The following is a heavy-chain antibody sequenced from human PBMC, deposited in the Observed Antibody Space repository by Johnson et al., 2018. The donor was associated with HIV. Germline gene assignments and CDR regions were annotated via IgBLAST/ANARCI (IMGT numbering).Heavy chain of an antibody. D-gene: IGHD5-24*01. CDR2: LYSSGNT. CDR3: TRSKLQFLAPDAFDL. J-gene: IGHJ3*01. CDR1: GFNVSNNY. V-gene: IGHV3-53*01. Sequence: VQLVESGGGLVQPGGSLGLACVGSGFNVSNNYMSWVRQPPGQGLEWVSTLYSSGNTYYADSVKGRFTISRDSSRNTLYLQIDTLKVEDTAPYYCTRSKLQFLAPDAFDLWGQGTMVTVSS.